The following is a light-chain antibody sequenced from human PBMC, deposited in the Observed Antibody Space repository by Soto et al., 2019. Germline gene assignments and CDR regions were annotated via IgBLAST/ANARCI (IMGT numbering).Light chain of an antibody. Sequence: DVQMTQSPSTLSASVGDRVTITCRASQSMSGWLAWYQQKPGKAPTVLFYKSSSLQSGVPSRFSGSGSGTEFTLTISSLQPDDFANYYCLQYDSYPWTFGQGTKVDIK. CDR3: LQYDSYPWT. J-gene: IGKJ1*01. CDR1: QSMSGW. CDR2: KSS. V-gene: IGKV1-5*03.